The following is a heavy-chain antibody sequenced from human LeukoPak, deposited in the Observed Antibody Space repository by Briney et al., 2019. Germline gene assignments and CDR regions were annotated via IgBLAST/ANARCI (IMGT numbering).Heavy chain of an antibody. J-gene: IGHJ6*03. D-gene: IGHD3-9*01. CDR2: ISSSSSYI. Sequence: GGSLRLSCAASGFTFSSYSMNWVRQAPGKGLEWVSSISSSSSYIYYADSVKGRFTISRDNAKNSLYLQMNSLRAEDTAVYYCARDFDRRTRKIGRDSLYYYYYYMDVWGKGTAVTVSS. CDR3: ARDFDRRTRKIGRDSLYYYYYYMDV. CDR1: GFTFSSYS. V-gene: IGHV3-21*01.